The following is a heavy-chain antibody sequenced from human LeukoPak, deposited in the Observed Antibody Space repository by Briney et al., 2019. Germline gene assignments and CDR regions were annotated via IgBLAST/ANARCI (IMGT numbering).Heavy chain of an antibody. CDR3: AGGLFTGNWFDP. D-gene: IGHD2-8*02. Sequence: SETLSLTCTVYGGSFSGYYWTWIRQPPGKGLEWIGEIDHSGSTNYNPSLKSRVTIPVDTSRNQFSLKLSSVTAADTAVYFCAGGLFTGNWFDPWGQGTLVTVSS. V-gene: IGHV4-34*01. J-gene: IGHJ5*02. CDR2: IDHSGST. CDR1: GGSFSGYY.